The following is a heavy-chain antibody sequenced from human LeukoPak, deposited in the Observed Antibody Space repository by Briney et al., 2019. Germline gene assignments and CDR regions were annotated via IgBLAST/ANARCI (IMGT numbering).Heavy chain of an antibody. CDR2: ISDSGGIT. J-gene: IGHJ4*02. Sequence: GGSLRLSCAASGFTFGSYPLTWVRQAPGKGPEWVSFISDSGGITYYADSVKGRFTISRDNSKNTLYLQMNSLRAEDTAVYYCAKNTQYSGYYDCWGQGTLVAVSS. CDR1: GFTFGSYP. V-gene: IGHV3-23*01. D-gene: IGHD6-6*01. CDR3: AKNTQYSGYYDC.